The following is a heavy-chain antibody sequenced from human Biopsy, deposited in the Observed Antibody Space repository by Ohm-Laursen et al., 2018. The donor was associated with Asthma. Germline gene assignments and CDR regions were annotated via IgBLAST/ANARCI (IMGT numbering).Heavy chain of an antibody. CDR3: ARITNDRIAAAGRYYYYGMDV. J-gene: IGHJ6*02. CDR2: INHSGST. CDR1: GGSISSGGYS. D-gene: IGHD6-13*01. V-gene: IGHV4-34*01. Sequence: SDTLSLTCAVSGGSISSGGYSWSWIRQPPGKGLEWIGEINHSGSTNYNPSLKSRVTISVDTSKNQFSLKLSSVTAAGTAVYYCARITNDRIAAAGRYYYYGMDVWGQGTTVTVSS.